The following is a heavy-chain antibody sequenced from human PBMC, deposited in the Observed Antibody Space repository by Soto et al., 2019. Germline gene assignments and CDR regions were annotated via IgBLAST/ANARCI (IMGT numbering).Heavy chain of an antibody. V-gene: IGHV3-23*01. CDR3: AFPYGSGAFDI. CDR2: VSGSGSTT. D-gene: IGHD4-17*01. Sequence: GGSLRLSCAASGFSFSNYAMKWVRQAPGEGLEWVSSVSGSGSTTYYADSVKGRFTISRDNSKNTLYLQMNSLRAEDTAVYYCAFPYGSGAFDIWGQATMVTVSS. J-gene: IGHJ3*02. CDR1: GFSFSNYA.